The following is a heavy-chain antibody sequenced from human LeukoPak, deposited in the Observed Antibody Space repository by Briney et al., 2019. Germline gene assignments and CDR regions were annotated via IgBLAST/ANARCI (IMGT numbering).Heavy chain of an antibody. CDR1: GYTLTELS. CDR3: AIVVDYHDSSGYYLDY. Sequence: ASVKVSCKVSGYTLTELSIHWVRQAPGKGLEWMGGFDPEDGETIYAQKFQGRVTMTEDTSTDTAYMEMSSLRSDDTAVYYCAIVVDYHDSSGYYLDYWGQGTLVTVS. J-gene: IGHJ4*02. CDR2: FDPEDGET. V-gene: IGHV1-24*01. D-gene: IGHD3-22*01.